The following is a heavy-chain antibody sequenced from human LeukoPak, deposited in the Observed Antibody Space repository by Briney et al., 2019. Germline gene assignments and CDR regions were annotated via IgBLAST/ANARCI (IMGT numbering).Heavy chain of an antibody. CDR1: GFTFSSYG. CDR2: ISYDGSNK. CDR3: ARCVDSSGYYLAY. D-gene: IGHD3-22*01. V-gene: IGHV3-30*03. Sequence: GGSLRLSCAASGFTFSSYGMHWVRQAPGKGLEWVAVISYDGSNKYYADSVKGRFTISRDNSKNTLYLQMNSLRSEDMAVYYCARCVDSSGYYLAYWGQGTLVTVSS. J-gene: IGHJ4*02.